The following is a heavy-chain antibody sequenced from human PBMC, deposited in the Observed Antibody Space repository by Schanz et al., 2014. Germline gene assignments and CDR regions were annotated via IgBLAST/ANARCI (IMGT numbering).Heavy chain of an antibody. D-gene: IGHD5-12*01. CDR2: IWYDGNNK. Sequence: VQLVESGGGLVQPGESLRLSCAASGFSFSNYWMSWVRQAPGKGLEWVAIIWYDGNNKKYADSVKGRFTISRDNFKNTLFLQMNSLRAEDTAAYYCARGGSSGYDFSIYYMDVWGKGTTVTVSS. J-gene: IGHJ6*03. CDR1: GFSFSNYW. V-gene: IGHV3-33*08. CDR3: ARGGSSGYDFSIYYMDV.